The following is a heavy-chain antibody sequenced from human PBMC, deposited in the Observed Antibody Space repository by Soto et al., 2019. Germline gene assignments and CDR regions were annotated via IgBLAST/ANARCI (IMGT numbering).Heavy chain of an antibody. J-gene: IGHJ3*02. D-gene: IGHD2-15*01. CDR1: GGTFSIYA. V-gene: IGHV1-69*13. CDR3: ARGGPLDAFDI. Sequence: GASVKVSCKASGGTFSIYAIIWVRQAPGQGLEWMGGIIPIFGTANYAQKFQGRVTITADESTSTAYMELSSLRSEDTAVYYCARGGPLDAFDIWGQGTMVTVSS. CDR2: IIPIFGTA.